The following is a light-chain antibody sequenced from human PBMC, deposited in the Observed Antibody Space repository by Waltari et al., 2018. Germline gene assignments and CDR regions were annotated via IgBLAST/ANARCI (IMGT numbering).Light chain of an antibody. V-gene: IGLV2-23*02. CDR3: CSYVGSSTLM. CDR2: DVT. J-gene: IGLJ3*02. CDR1: SSDVATYTL. Sequence: QSALTHPASVSGSPGQSLTISCPGSSSDVATYTLVSWYQQQPGKVPKLLIYDVTKRPSGVSNRFSGSKSGNTASLTISGLQAEDEADYYCCSYVGSSTLMFGGGTKLTVL.